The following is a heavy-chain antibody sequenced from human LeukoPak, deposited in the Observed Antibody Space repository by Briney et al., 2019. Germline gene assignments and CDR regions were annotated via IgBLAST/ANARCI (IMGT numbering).Heavy chain of an antibody. V-gene: IGHV4-39*01. D-gene: IGHD5-24*01. CDR3: ARMAETWLQFSPFDY. Sequence: SETLSLTCTVSGGSISGSDNYWGWIRQPPGKGLEWVGSIYYSGITYYNPSLKSRVTISVDTSKNQFSLKLSSVTAADTAVYYCARMAETWLQFSPFDYWGQGTLVTVSS. J-gene: IGHJ4*02. CDR2: IYYSGIT. CDR1: GGSISGSDNY.